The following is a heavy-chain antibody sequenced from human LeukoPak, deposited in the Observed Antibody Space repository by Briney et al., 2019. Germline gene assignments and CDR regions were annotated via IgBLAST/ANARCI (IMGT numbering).Heavy chain of an antibody. J-gene: IGHJ4*02. D-gene: IGHD3-22*01. Sequence: GGSLRLSCAASGFTFSDYYMSCIRQAPGKGLEWVSYISSSGSTIYYADSVKGRFTISRDNAKNSLYLQMNSLRAEDTAVYYCARDPPYYYDSSGYIDYWGQGTLVTVSS. CDR2: ISSSGSTI. V-gene: IGHV3-11*01. CDR3: ARDPPYYYDSSGYIDY. CDR1: GFTFSDYY.